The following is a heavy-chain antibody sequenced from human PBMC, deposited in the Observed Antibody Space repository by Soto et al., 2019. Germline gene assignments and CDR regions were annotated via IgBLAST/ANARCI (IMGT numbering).Heavy chain of an antibody. Sequence: PSETLSLTCAVSGGSISSGDYSWSWIRQPPGKDLEWIGYIYHSGSTYYNPSLKSRVTISVDRSKNQFSLKLSSVTAEDTAVYYCARDTPVVTFLFDYWGQGTLVTVSS. V-gene: IGHV4-30-2*01. CDR3: ARDTPVVTFLFDY. D-gene: IGHD2-21*02. CDR1: GGSISSGDYS. CDR2: IYHSGST. J-gene: IGHJ4*02.